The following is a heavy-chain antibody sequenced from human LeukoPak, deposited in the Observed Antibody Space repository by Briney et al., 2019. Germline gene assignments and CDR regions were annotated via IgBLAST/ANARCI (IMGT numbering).Heavy chain of an antibody. Sequence: GGSLRLSCAASGFTFSSYWMHWVRQAPGKGLVWVSRINSDGSSTSYADSVKGRFTISRDNAKNTLYLQMNSLRAEGTAVYYCARDFRYDSGWYLYYYYYYGMDVWGKGTTVTVSS. CDR2: INSDGSST. CDR3: ARDFRYDSGWYLYYYYYYGMDV. CDR1: GFTFSSYW. J-gene: IGHJ6*04. D-gene: IGHD6-19*01. V-gene: IGHV3-74*01.